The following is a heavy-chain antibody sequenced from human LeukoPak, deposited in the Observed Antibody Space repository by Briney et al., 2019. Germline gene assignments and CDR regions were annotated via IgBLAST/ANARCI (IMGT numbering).Heavy chain of an antibody. V-gene: IGHV3-48*04. J-gene: IGHJ4*01. CDR1: GFTFSSYW. CDR3: AREAYSSSFDY. CDR2: ISSSGTTI. Sequence: GGSLRLSCAASGFTFSSYWMSWVRQAPGKGPEWVSYISSSGTTIFYADSVRGRFTVSRDNARNSLLLQMDYLSAEDTAVYYCAREAYSSSFDYWGQGALVTVSS. D-gene: IGHD5-18*01.